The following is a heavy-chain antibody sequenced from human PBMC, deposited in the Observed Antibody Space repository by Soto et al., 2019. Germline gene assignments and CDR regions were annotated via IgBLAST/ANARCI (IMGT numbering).Heavy chain of an antibody. V-gene: IGHV4-34*01. D-gene: IGHD6-13*01. CDR1: GGSFSGYY. Sequence: LSLTCAVYGGSFSGYYWSWIRQPPVKGLEWIGEINHSGSTNYNPSLKSRVTISVDTSKNQFSLKLSSVTAADTAVYYCARAYPGYSSSWYFRGWFDPWGQGTLVTVSS. CDR3: ARAYPGYSSSWYFRGWFDP. J-gene: IGHJ5*02. CDR2: INHSGST.